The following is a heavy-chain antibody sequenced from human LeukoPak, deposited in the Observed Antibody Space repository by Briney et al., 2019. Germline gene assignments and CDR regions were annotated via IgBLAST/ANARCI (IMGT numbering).Heavy chain of an antibody. Sequence: PSETLSLTCTVSGGSISSYYWNWIRQPPGKGLEWIGYIYDSGSTNCNPSLKSRVTISVDTSKNQSSLKLSSVTAADTAVYYCARGSAVTYYYFDYWGQGTLVTVSS. CDR3: ARGSAVTYYYFDY. V-gene: IGHV4-59*01. J-gene: IGHJ4*02. CDR1: GGSISSYY. CDR2: IYDSGST. D-gene: IGHD4-17*01.